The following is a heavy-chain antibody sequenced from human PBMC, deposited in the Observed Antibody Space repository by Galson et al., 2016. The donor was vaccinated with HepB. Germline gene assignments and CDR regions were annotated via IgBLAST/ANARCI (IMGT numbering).Heavy chain of an antibody. D-gene: IGHD6-13*01. J-gene: IGHJ5*02. V-gene: IGHV4-61*01. CDR1: GGSVNSGSYY. CDR3: ARGIISSSWHGNNWFDP. CDR2: IYYTGST. Sequence: SETLSLTCTVSGGSVNSGSYYWSWIRQPPGKGLEWIGYIYYTGSTNYNPSLKSRVTISIDTSKNQFSLQLRSVTAADTSVYYCARGIISSSWHGNNWFDPWGRETLVTVSS.